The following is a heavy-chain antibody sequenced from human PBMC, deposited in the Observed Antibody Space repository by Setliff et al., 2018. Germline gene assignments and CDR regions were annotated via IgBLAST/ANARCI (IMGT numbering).Heavy chain of an antibody. D-gene: IGHD1-1*01. CDR2: LSYNSGYT. Sequence: SETLSLTCTVSGGSISSTSYQWGWIRQPPGKGLEWIGTLSYNSGYTHYKPSLKSRATISVDTSKSQFSLNLSNVTAADTAVYYCASGLEFDYWGPGSLVTVSS. CDR1: GGSISSTSYQ. CDR3: ASGLEFDY. J-gene: IGHJ4*01. V-gene: IGHV4-39*01.